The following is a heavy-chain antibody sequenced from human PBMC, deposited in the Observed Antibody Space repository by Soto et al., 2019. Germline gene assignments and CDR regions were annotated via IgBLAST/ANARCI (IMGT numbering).Heavy chain of an antibody. CDR1: GFTFSDYY. D-gene: IGHD1-26*01. CDR2: ISSSGSTI. J-gene: IGHJ6*02. Sequence: QVQLVESGGGLVKPGGSLRLSCAASGFTFSDYYMSWIRQAPGKGLEWVSYISSSGSTIYYADSVKGRFAISRDNTKKSLYLQMNSQGAEDTAVYYCARGSGSYYYDYHGMDVWGQGTTVTFSS. CDR3: ARGSGSYYYDYHGMDV. V-gene: IGHV3-11*01.